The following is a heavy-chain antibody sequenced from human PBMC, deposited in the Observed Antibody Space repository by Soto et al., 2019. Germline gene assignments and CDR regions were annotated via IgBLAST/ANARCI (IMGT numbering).Heavy chain of an antibody. D-gene: IGHD6-6*01. CDR2: IYWDDDK. J-gene: IGHJ4*02. V-gene: IGHV2-5*02. Sequence: KESGPTLVNPTQTLTLTCTFSGFSLTTNDVGVGWIRQPPGKALEWLALIYWDDDKRYSPSLKSRLTITKDTSKNQVVLRMTNMDPVDTATYYCAHSRYSRSSFDYWGQGTLVTVSS. CDR3: AHSRYSRSSFDY. CDR1: GFSLTTNDVG.